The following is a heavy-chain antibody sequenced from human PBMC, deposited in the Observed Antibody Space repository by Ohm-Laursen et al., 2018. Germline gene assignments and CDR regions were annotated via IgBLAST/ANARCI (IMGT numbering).Heavy chain of an antibody. Sequence: GASVKVSCKASGSIFISYGINWVRQAPGQGLEWMGGFIPLFRKVHYAQKFQGRVTMTRNTSISTAYMELSRLKSEDPAVYYCAGVYGMEIQFWSLGYWGQGTLVTVSS. CDR1: GSIFISYG. D-gene: IGHD5-18*01. J-gene: IGHJ4*02. V-gene: IGHV1-8*02. CDR2: FIPLFRKV. CDR3: AGVYGMEIQFWSLGY.